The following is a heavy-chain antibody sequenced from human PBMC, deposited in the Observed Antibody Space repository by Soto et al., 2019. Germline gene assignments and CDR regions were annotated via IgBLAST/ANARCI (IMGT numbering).Heavy chain of an antibody. J-gene: IGHJ6*03. CDR3: ARGQQYYDFWSGYSRRDFYYYYMDV. V-gene: IGHV1-8*01. Sequence: ASVKVSCKASGYTFTSHDINWVRQATGQGLEWMGWMNPNSGNTGYAQKFQGRVTMTRNTSISTAYMELSSLRSEDTAVYYCARGQQYYDFWSGYSRRDFYYYYMDVWGKGTTVTVSS. D-gene: IGHD3-3*01. CDR2: MNPNSGNT. CDR1: GYTFTSHD.